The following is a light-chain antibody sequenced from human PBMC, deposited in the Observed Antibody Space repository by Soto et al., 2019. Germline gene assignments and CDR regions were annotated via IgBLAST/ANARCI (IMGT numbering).Light chain of an antibody. V-gene: IGLV2-14*01. Sequence: QSVLTQSASVSGSPGQSITISCTGTSSDVGGSYYVSWYQQHPDKAPKLIISEVNNRPSGVSDRFSGSKSGNTASLTISGLQAEDEADYYCFSYTASDMWVFGGGTKVTVL. CDR3: FSYTASDMWV. J-gene: IGLJ3*02. CDR2: EVN. CDR1: SSDVGGSYY.